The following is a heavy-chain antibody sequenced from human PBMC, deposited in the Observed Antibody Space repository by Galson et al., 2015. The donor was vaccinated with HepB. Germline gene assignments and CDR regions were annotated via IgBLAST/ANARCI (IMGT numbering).Heavy chain of an antibody. V-gene: IGHV5-51*01. CDR3: ARTPYYGDYPLDY. Sequence: QSGAEVKKHGESLKISCKGSGYSFTSYWIGWVRQMPGKGLEWMGIIFPGDSDTSYSPSFQGQVTISADKSISTAYLQWSSLKASDTAMYFCARTPYYGDYPLDYWGQGTLVTVSS. CDR2: IFPGDSDT. CDR1: GYSFTSYW. D-gene: IGHD4-17*01. J-gene: IGHJ4*02.